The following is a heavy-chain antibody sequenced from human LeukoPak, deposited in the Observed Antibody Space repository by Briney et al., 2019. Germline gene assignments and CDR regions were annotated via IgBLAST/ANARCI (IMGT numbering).Heavy chain of an antibody. D-gene: IGHD3-10*01. CDR3: ARDAEYGSGSYLDY. CDR1: GFSFRLYW. Sequence: GGSLRLSCAASGFSFRLYWMSWVRQAPGKGLEWVSGINWNGGSTGYADSVKGRFTISRDNAKNSLYLQMNSLRAEDTALYYCARDAEYGSGSYLDYWGQGTLVTVSS. J-gene: IGHJ4*02. V-gene: IGHV3-20*04. CDR2: INWNGGST.